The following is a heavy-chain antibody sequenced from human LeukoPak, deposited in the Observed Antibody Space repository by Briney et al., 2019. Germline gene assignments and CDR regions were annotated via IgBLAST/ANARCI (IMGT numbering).Heavy chain of an antibody. CDR3: ARDRVDTATIDY. CDR1: GGSISSYY. CDR2: IYYSGST. V-gene: IGHV4-59*01. D-gene: IGHD5-18*01. Sequence: SETLSLTCTVSGGSISSYYWSWIRQPPGKGLEWIGYIYYSGSTNYNPSLKSRVTISVGTSKNQFSLKLSSVTAADTAVYYCARDRVDTATIDYWGQGTLVTVSS. J-gene: IGHJ4*02.